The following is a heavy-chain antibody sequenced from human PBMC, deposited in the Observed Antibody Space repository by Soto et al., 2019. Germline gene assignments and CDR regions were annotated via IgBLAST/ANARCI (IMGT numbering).Heavy chain of an antibody. Sequence: SETLSLTCTVSGGSISSYYWSWIRQPPGKGLEWIGEINHSRSTNYNPSLKSRVTISVDTSKNQFSLKLSSVTAADTAVYYCADPVPAPTHYDYYDMDVWGQGTTVTVSS. J-gene: IGHJ6*02. D-gene: IGHD2-2*01. CDR1: GGSISSYY. CDR2: INHSRST. CDR3: ADPVPAPTHYDYYDMDV. V-gene: IGHV4-34*01.